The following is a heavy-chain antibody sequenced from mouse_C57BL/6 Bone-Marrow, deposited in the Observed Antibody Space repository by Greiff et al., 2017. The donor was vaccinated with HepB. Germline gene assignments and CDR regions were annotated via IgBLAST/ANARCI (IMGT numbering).Heavy chain of an antibody. CDR2: IRSGSSTI. CDR1: GFTFSDYG. J-gene: IGHJ2*01. Sequence: EVPVVESGGGLVKPGGSLKLSCAASGFTFSDYGMHWVRQAPEKGLEWVAYIRSGSSTIYYADTVKGRFTISRDNAKNTLFLQMTSLRSEDTAMYYCARGYYYGSSYWGQGTTLTVSS. D-gene: IGHD1-1*01. V-gene: IGHV5-17*01. CDR3: ARGYYYGSSY.